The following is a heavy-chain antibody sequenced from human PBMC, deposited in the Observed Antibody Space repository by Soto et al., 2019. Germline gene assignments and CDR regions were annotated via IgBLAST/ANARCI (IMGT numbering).Heavy chain of an antibody. CDR1: GGSISSGDYY. CDR2: IYYSGST. CDR3: ARWWSGSRQGFDP. J-gene: IGHJ5*02. V-gene: IGHV4-31*03. Sequence: QVQLQESGPGLVKPSQTLSLTCTVSGGSISSGDYYWSWIRQHPGKGLEWIGYIYYSGSTYYNPSIQSRVTLSVDTSKNQFSLTLSSLPAADTAVYYCARWWSGSRQGFDPWGQGTLVTVSS. D-gene: IGHD3-3*01.